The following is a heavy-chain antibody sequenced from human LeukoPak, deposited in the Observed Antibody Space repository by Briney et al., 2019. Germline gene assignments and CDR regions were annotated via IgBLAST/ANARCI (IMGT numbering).Heavy chain of an antibody. Sequence: GGSLRLSCAASGFTFSSYAMSWVRQAPGKGLEWVSAISGSGGTTYYADSVKGRFTISRDNSKNTLYLQMNSLRAEDTAVYYCAKVVSIVVVPNFDYWGQGTLVTVSS. J-gene: IGHJ4*02. V-gene: IGHV3-23*01. CDR1: GFTFSSYA. CDR2: ISGSGGTT. CDR3: AKVVSIVVVPNFDY. D-gene: IGHD2-21*01.